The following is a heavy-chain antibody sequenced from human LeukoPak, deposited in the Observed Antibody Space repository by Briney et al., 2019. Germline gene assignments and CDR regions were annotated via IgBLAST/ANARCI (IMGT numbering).Heavy chain of an antibody. V-gene: IGHV1-24*01. Sequence: GASVNVSRKLSGYTLTDLSIHWVRQAPGKGREGMGGFDPEEGGTIYEQKFQGRVTMKEDRSTGTAYMELSSLRSEDTAVYFCATEVYDYYGSSGPYNWFDPWGQGTLVTVSS. CDR1: GYTLTDLS. D-gene: IGHD3-22*01. CDR2: FDPEEGGT. CDR3: ATEVYDYYGSSGPYNWFDP. J-gene: IGHJ5*02.